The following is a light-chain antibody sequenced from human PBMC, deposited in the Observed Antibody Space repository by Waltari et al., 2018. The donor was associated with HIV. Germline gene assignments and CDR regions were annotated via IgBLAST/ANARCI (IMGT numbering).Light chain of an antibody. J-gene: IGKJ1*01. CDR1: QSVLYSPNNKNY. CDR2: WAS. Sequence: DIVMTQSPDSLVVSLGERATINCKSSQSVLYSPNNKNYLAWYQQKPGQPPKLLIYWASTRESGVPDRFSGSGSGTDFTLTISSLQAEDVAVYYCQQYYSTPWTFGQGTKVEIK. CDR3: QQYYSTPWT. V-gene: IGKV4-1*01.